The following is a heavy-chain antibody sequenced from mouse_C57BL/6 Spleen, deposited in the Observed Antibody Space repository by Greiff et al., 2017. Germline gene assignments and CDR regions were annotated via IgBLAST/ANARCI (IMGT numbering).Heavy chain of an antibody. CDR2: IYPGSGST. CDR1: GYTFTSYW. V-gene: IGHV1-55*01. J-gene: IGHJ2*01. CDR3: ARYDY. Sequence: QVQLQQPGAELVKPGASVKMSCKASGYTFTSYWITWVKQRPGQGLEWIGDIYPGSGSTYYNEKVKSQATLTVDTSSSTDYMQLSSLTSEDSAVYYCARYDYWGKGTTLTVSS.